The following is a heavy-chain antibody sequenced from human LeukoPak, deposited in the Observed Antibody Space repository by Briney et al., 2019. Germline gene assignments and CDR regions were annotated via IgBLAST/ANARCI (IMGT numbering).Heavy chain of an antibody. J-gene: IGHJ5*02. CDR2: IYNSGST. CDR3: ARDRRAGQSGYWSDP. Sequence: SETLSLTCSVSGGSISSSTYYWGWIRQPPGKGLEWIGNIYNSGSTYYNPSLKSRVTISVDTSKNQFSLKLSSVTAADTAVYYCARDRRAGQSGYWSDPWGQGTLVTVSS. V-gene: IGHV4-39*07. D-gene: IGHD3-22*01. CDR1: GGSISSSTYY.